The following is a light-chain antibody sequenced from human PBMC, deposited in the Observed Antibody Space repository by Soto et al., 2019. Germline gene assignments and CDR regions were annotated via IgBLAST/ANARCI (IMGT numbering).Light chain of an antibody. CDR2: AAS. CDR1: QSISSY. CDR3: QQSYTTVYT. Sequence: DTQITQSPSSLSASVGDRVTITCRASQSISSYLNWYQQKPGKAPKLLIYAASSLQSGVPSRFSGLGSGTDFALTITSLQPDDSATYYCQQSYTTVYTFGQGTKVDI. J-gene: IGKJ2*01. V-gene: IGKV1-39*01.